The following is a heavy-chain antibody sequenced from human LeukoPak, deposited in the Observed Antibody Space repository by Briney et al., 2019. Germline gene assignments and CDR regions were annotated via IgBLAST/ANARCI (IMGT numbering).Heavy chain of an antibody. D-gene: IGHD5-12*01. CDR1: GYTFTSYY. CDR2: INPSGGNT. Sequence: GASVKVSCKASGYTFTSYYMHWVRQAPGQGLGWMGIINPSGGNTSYAQKFQGRVTMTTDTSTSTVYMELSSLRSEDTAVYYCAREATTLPFDYWGQGTLVTVSS. V-gene: IGHV1-46*01. J-gene: IGHJ4*02. CDR3: AREATTLPFDY.